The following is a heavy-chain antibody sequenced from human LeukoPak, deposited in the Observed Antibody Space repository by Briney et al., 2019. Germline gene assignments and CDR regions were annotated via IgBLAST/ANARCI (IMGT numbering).Heavy chain of an antibody. Sequence: PSGTLSLTCAVSGGSITRSNWWSWVRQPPGKGLAWIGEIYHSGSTNYNPSLKSRVTISVDKSKNQFSLKLSSVTAADTAVYYCARVPAVAGTYGMDVWGKGTTVTVSS. CDR3: ARVPAVAGTYGMDV. D-gene: IGHD6-19*01. V-gene: IGHV4-4*02. CDR1: GGSITRSNW. CDR2: IYHSGST. J-gene: IGHJ6*04.